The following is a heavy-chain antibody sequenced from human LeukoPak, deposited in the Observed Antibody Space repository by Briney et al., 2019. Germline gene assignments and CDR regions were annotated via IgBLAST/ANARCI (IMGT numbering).Heavy chain of an antibody. CDR1: GFTFSSYS. V-gene: IGHV3-48*04. CDR3: ARASVRRVTTTWYYYGMDV. D-gene: IGHD4-17*01. CDR2: ISSSSSTI. J-gene: IGHJ6*02. Sequence: GGSLRLSCAASGFTFSSYSMNWVRQAPGKGLEWVSYISSSSSTIYYADSVKGRFTISRDNAKNSLYLQMNSLRAEDTAVYYCARASVRRVTTTWYYYGMDVWGQGTTVTVSS.